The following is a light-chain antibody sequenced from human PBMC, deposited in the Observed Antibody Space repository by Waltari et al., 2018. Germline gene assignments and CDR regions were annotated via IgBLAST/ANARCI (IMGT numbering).Light chain of an antibody. CDR2: KDS. J-gene: IGLJ3*02. Sequence: SYELTQPPSVSVSHGQTARITCSGATLPKHYAYWYQQKPGQAPVVVIYKDSERPSGIPERFSGSSSGTTVTLTISRVQAEDEADYYCQSADTTWVFGGGTKLTVL. CDR3: QSADTTWV. V-gene: IGLV3-25*03. CDR1: TLPKHY.